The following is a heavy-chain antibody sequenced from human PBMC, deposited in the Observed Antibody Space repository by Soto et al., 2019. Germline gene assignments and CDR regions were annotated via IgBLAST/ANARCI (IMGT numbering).Heavy chain of an antibody. D-gene: IGHD2-15*01. J-gene: IGHJ4*02. CDR1: GGSISSYY. CDR2: IYYTGST. CDR3: GRGGYFVSGGLFDY. Sequence: QVQLQESGPGLVKPSETLSLTCTVSGGSISSYYWSWIRQPPGKGLEWIGYIYYTGSTNYNPSLKIRDTITVDTSKNQFALELSSMTAAESAVYCCGRGGYFVSGGLFDYGGLGARVSVSS. V-gene: IGHV4-59*01.